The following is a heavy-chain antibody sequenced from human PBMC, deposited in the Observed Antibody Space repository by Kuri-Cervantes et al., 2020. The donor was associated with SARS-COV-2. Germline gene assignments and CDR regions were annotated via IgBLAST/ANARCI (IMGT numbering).Heavy chain of an antibody. Sequence: GESLKISCAASGFTFSSFWMNWVRQAPGKRLEWVANIKQDGTETNYVDSVTGRFTISRDNVKNSLHLQMNSLRAEDTAIYYCARGRWLQANWGQGVLVTASS. V-gene: IGHV3-7*01. CDR1: GFTFSSFW. CDR3: ARGRWLQAN. D-gene: IGHD5-24*01. CDR2: IKQDGTET. J-gene: IGHJ4*02.